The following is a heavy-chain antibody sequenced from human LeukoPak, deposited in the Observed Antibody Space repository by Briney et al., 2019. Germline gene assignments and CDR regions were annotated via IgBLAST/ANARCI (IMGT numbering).Heavy chain of an antibody. CDR3: ARSYGYGLVGI. J-gene: IGHJ3*02. D-gene: IGHD5-18*01. CDR1: GGSISSGSYY. CDR2: IYTSGST. V-gene: IGHV4-61*02. Sequence: TSQTLSLTCTVPGGSISSGSYYWSWIRQPAGKGLEWIGRIYTSGSTNYNPSLKSRVTISVDTSKNQFSLKLSSVTAADTAVYYCARSYGYGLVGIWGQGTMVTVSS.